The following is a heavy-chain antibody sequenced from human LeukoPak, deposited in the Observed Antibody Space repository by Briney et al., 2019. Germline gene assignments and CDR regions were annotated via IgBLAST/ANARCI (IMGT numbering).Heavy chain of an antibody. V-gene: IGHV4-59*02. CDR3: AREIVLMMSDAASPYFMDV. D-gene: IGHD3-16*01. J-gene: IGHJ6*03. CDR1: GASVNDYF. Sequence: SETLSLTCSVSGASVNDYFWSWIGQAPGRGLEWLGQVYSGGAAEYSPSLKGRVTISLDASTNKVSLSLRSATPADTAVYFCAREIVLMMSDAASPYFMDVWGRGTTVTVAS. CDR2: VYSGGAA.